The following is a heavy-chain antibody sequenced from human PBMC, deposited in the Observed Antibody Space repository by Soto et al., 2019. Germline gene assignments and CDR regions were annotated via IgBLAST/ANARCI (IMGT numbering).Heavy chain of an antibody. CDR2: IYYIGST. V-gene: IGHV4-31*03. Sequence: SETLSLTCTVSGGPISSGGYYWSWIHQHPGKGLEWIGYIYYIGSTYYNPSLKSRVTISVDTSKNQFSLKLSSVTAADTAVYYCARDLRFRGFYGMDVWGQGTTVTVSS. CDR1: GGPISSGGYY. D-gene: IGHD3-10*01. CDR3: ARDLRFRGFYGMDV. J-gene: IGHJ6*02.